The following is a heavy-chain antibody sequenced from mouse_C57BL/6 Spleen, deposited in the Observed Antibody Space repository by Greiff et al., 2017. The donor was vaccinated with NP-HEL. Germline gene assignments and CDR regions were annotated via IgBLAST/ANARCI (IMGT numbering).Heavy chain of an antibody. CDR1: GYTFTSYW. V-gene: IGHV1-61*01. D-gene: IGHD3-1*01. CDR3: ARRLAARENYFDY. J-gene: IGHJ2*01. CDR2: IYPSDSET. Sequence: QVQLQQPGAELVRPGSSVKLSCKASGYTFTSYWMDWVKQRPGQGLEWIGNIYPSDSETHYNQKFKDKATLTVDKSSSTAYMQLSSLTSEDSAVYYCARRLAARENYFDYWGQGTTLTVSS.